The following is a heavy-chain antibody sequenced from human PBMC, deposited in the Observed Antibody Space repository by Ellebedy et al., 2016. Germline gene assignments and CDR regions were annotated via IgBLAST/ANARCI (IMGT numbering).Heavy chain of an antibody. Sequence: ASVKVSCXASGYTFTGYYMHWVRQAPGQGLEWMGWINPNSGGTNYAQKFQGRVTMTRDTSISTAYMELSRLRSDDTAVYYCARDRVYYDILTGHHPYYYMDVWGKGTTVTVSS. J-gene: IGHJ6*03. D-gene: IGHD3-9*01. V-gene: IGHV1-2*02. CDR1: GYTFTGYY. CDR2: INPNSGGT. CDR3: ARDRVYYDILTGHHPYYYMDV.